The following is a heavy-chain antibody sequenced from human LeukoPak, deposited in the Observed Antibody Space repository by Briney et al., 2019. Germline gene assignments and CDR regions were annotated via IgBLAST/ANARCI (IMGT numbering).Heavy chain of an antibody. D-gene: IGHD6-13*01. V-gene: IGHV4-34*01. Sequence: PPETLSLTCAVYGGSFRGYYWSWIRQPPGKGLEWIGEINHSGGTNYNPSLKIRVTISVDTSKNQFSLKLSSVTAADTAVYYCARYSAAAASYFDYWGQGTLVTVSS. J-gene: IGHJ4*02. CDR1: GGSFRGYY. CDR2: INHSGGT. CDR3: ARYSAAAASYFDY.